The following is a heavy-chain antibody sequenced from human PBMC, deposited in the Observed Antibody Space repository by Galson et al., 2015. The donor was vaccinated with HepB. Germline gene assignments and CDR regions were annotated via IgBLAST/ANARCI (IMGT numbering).Heavy chain of an antibody. CDR3: ARVSTFEWFGALD. D-gene: IGHD3-10*01. Sequence: SVKVSCKASGGTFSTYAISWVRQAPGQGLEWMGRIIPIFDIVNYAQNFQGRLTITADKSTRTAYMELKSLRPEDTAIYYCARVSTFEWFGALDWGQGTLVTVSS. CDR2: IIPIFDIV. J-gene: IGHJ4*02. V-gene: IGHV1-69*04. CDR1: GGTFSTYA.